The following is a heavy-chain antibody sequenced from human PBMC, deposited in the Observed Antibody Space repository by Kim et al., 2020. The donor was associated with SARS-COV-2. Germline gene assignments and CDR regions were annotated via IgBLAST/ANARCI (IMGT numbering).Heavy chain of an antibody. CDR3: ARVAAAGMRLGWFDP. CDR2: INPSGGST. Sequence: ASVKVSCKASGYTFTSYYMHWVRQAPGQGLEWMGIINPSGGSTSYAQKFQGRVTMTRDTSTSTVYMELSSLRSEDTAVYYCARVAAAGMRLGWFDPWGQGTLVTVSS. V-gene: IGHV1-46*01. CDR1: GYTFTSYY. D-gene: IGHD6-13*01. J-gene: IGHJ5*02.